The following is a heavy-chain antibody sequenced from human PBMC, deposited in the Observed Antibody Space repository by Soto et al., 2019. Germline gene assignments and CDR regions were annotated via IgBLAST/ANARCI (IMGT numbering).Heavy chain of an antibody. J-gene: IGHJ4*02. V-gene: IGHV1-69*06. CDR3: ARGVGESGEWLLFDY. CDR2: IIPIFGTA. Sequence: AASVKVSCKASGGTFSSYAISWLRQSAGQGLEWMGGIIPIFGTANYAQKFQGRVTITADKSTSTAYMELSSLRSEDTDVYYCARGVGESGEWLLFDYWGQGALVTVPS. CDR1: GGTFSSYA. D-gene: IGHD3-3*01.